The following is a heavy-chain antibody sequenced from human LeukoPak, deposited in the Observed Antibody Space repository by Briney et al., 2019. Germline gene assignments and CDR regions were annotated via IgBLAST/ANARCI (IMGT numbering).Heavy chain of an antibody. Sequence: GGSQRLSCAASGFTFSSYWMHWVRQAPGKGLVWVSRIHSDGRSTDYADSVKGRFTISRDNAKNTLNLQMNSLRAEDTAVYYCARDPRGGTLDYWGQGALVTVSS. D-gene: IGHD3-10*01. CDR1: GFTFSSYW. CDR2: IHSDGRST. J-gene: IGHJ4*02. V-gene: IGHV3-74*01. CDR3: ARDPRGGTLDY.